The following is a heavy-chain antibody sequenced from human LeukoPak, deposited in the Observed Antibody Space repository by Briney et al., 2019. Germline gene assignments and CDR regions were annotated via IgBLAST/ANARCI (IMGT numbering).Heavy chain of an antibody. Sequence: ASLKVSCKASGYTFTGYYTHWVRQAPGQGLEWMGWINPNHGDTNYAQKFQDRVSMTRDTSISTAYMHLSRLRAADTAVHYCARSPHILTGENFDYWGQGTLLTVSS. V-gene: IGHV1-2*02. J-gene: IGHJ4*02. CDR2: INPNHGDT. D-gene: IGHD3-9*01. CDR1: GYTFTGYY. CDR3: ARSPHILTGENFDY.